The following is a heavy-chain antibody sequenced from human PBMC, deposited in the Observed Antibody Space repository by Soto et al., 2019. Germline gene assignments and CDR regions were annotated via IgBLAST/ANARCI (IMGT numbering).Heavy chain of an antibody. Sequence: QVQLVQSGAEVKKPGSSVKVSCTASGGTFSSYAISWVRQAPGQGLEWMGGIIPIFGTANYAQKFQGRVTITADESTSTAYMELSSLRSDDTAVYYCAREPRGTNYYYGMDVWGQGTTVTVSS. J-gene: IGHJ6*02. CDR1: GGTFSSYA. CDR3: AREPRGTNYYYGMDV. D-gene: IGHD1-1*01. V-gene: IGHV1-69*01. CDR2: IIPIFGTA.